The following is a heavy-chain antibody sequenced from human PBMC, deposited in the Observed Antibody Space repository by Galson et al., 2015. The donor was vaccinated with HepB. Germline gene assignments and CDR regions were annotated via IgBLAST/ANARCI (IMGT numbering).Heavy chain of an antibody. CDR1: GSTFTSYD. J-gene: IGHJ4*02. D-gene: IGHD5-18*01. CDR3: ARSRSGAESYGY. Sequence: SVKVSCKASGSTFTSYDINWVRQATGQGLEWMGWMNPNSGNTGYAQKFQGRVTMTRNTSISTAYMELSSLRSEDTAVYYCARSRSGAESYGYWGQGTLVTVSS. V-gene: IGHV1-8*01. CDR2: MNPNSGNT.